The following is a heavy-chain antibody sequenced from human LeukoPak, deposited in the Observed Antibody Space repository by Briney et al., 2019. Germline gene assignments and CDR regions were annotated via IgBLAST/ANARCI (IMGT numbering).Heavy chain of an antibody. CDR1: GFTFSSYE. V-gene: IGHV3-48*03. CDR3: AELGITMIGGV. Sequence: GGSLRLSCAASGFTFSSYEMNWVRQAPGKGLEWVSYISSSGSTIYYADSVKGRFTISRDNAKNSLYLQMNSLRAEDTAVYYWAELGITMIGGVWGKGTPVTISP. D-gene: IGHD3-10*02. J-gene: IGHJ6*04. CDR2: ISSSGSTI.